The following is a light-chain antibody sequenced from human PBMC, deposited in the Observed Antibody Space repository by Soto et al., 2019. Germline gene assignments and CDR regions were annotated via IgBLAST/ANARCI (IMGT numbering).Light chain of an antibody. J-gene: IGKJ1*01. CDR2: GAS. Sequence: NVLTQSTGTLSLSPGERATLSFRASQSVSSSYLAWYQQKPGQAPRLLIYGASSRATGIPDRFSGSGSGTDFTLTISRLEPEDFAVYYCQQYGSSGTFGQGTKVDIK. CDR1: QSVSSSY. V-gene: IGKV3-20*01. CDR3: QQYGSSGT.